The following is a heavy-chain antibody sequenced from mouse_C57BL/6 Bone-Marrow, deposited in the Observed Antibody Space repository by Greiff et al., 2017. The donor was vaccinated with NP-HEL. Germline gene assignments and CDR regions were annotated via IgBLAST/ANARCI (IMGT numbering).Heavy chain of an antibody. V-gene: IGHV1-55*01. Sequence: QVQLQQSGAELVKPGASVKMSCKASGYTFTSYWITWVKQRPGQGLEWIGDIYPGSGSTNYNEKFKSKATLTVDTSSSTAYMQLSSLTSEDSAVYYCAKGSSGYSLDYWGQGTTLTVSS. J-gene: IGHJ2*01. CDR3: AKGSSGYSLDY. D-gene: IGHD3-2*02. CDR1: GYTFTSYW. CDR2: IYPGSGST.